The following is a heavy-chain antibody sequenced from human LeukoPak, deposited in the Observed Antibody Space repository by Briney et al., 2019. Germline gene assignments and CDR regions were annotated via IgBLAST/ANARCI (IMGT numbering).Heavy chain of an antibody. Sequence: PGGSLRLSCAASGFTFNRNVMSWVRQAPGKGLEWVSAIIDDGSSTYYADSVKGRFTISRDNSRNTVYLQMNSLRAEDTAVYYCAKPNDSGWRMFDYWGQGTLVTVSS. J-gene: IGHJ4*02. CDR2: IIDDGSST. V-gene: IGHV3-23*01. CDR1: GFTFNRNV. D-gene: IGHD6-25*01. CDR3: AKPNDSGWRMFDY.